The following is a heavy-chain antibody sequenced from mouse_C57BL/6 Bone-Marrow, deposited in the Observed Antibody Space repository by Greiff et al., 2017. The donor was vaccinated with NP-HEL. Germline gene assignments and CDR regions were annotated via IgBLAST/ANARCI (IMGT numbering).Heavy chain of an antibody. CDR3: TTWLRNPYYFDD. Sequence: VQLQQSGAELVRPGASVKLSCTASGFNIKDDYMYWVKKRPEQGLEWIGWIDPENGDTEYASKFQGKATITADTSSNTAYLQLSSLTSEDTAVYYCTTWLRNPYYFDDWGQGTTLTVSS. CDR2: IDPENGDT. V-gene: IGHV14-4*01. CDR1: GFNIKDDY. D-gene: IGHD1-1*01. J-gene: IGHJ2*01.